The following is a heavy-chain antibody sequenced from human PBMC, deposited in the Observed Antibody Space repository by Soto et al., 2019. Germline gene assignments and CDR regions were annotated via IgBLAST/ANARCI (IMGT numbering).Heavy chain of an antibody. CDR3: AKGYQGGAFDV. CDR2: INPSGGST. D-gene: IGHD1-26*01. CDR1: GYTFTNYY. J-gene: IGHJ3*01. V-gene: IGHV1-46*01. Sequence: QVQLVQSGAEVKKPGASVKVSCKASGYTFTNYYMHWVRQAPGQGLEWMGIINPSGGSTNYTQNFQGRVAMTSDTSTSTVYMELSSLRSEDTAVYYCAKGYQGGAFDVWGQGTVVTVSS.